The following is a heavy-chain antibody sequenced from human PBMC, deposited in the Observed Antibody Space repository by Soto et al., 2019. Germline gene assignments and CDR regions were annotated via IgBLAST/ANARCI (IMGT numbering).Heavy chain of an antibody. CDR2: INPSGGST. CDR3: ARVPYYYDSSGYRLYYGMDV. Sequence: ASVKVSCKASGYTFTGYYMQWVRQAPGQGLEWMGIINPSGGSTSYAQKFQGRVTMTRDTSTSTVYMELSSLRSDDTAVYYCARVPYYYDSSGYRLYYGMDVWGQGTTVTVSS. J-gene: IGHJ6*02. D-gene: IGHD3-22*01. V-gene: IGHV1-46*01. CDR1: GYTFTGYY.